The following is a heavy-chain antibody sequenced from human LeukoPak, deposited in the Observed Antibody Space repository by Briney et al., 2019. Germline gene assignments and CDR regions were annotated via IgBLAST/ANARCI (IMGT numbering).Heavy chain of an antibody. D-gene: IGHD2-2*01. Sequence: GGSLRLSCAASGFNFYYDWMSWVRQAPGKGLEWVGRIKSKTDGGTTEYAAPVKGRFTISRDDSRNTLYLQMSSLKTEGTAVYYCVRDQYCASSSCPGAFDLWGQGTVVTASS. J-gene: IGHJ3*01. CDR2: IKSKTDGGTT. V-gene: IGHV3-15*01. CDR3: VRDQYCASSSCPGAFDL. CDR1: GFNFYYDW.